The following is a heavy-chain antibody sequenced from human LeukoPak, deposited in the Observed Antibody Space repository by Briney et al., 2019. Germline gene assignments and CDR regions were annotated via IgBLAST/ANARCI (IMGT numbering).Heavy chain of an antibody. J-gene: IGHJ4*02. D-gene: IGHD4-23*01. CDR3: AKVYYGGNAHYFDY. CDR2: ISGSGGST. V-gene: IGHV3-23*01. CDR1: GFTFSSYA. Sequence: GGSLRLSCAASGFTFSSYAMSWVRQAPGKGLEGVSAISGSGGSTYYADSVKGRFTISRDNSKDTLYLQMNSLRAEDTAVYYCAKVYYGGNAHYFDYWGQGTLVTVSS.